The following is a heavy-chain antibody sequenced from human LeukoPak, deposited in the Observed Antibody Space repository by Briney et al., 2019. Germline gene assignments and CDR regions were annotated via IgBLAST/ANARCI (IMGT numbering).Heavy chain of an antibody. CDR1: GGTFSSYA. CDR2: IIPIFGTA. J-gene: IGHJ6*03. V-gene: IGHV1-69*05. Sequence: SVKVSCKASGGTFSSYAISWVRQAPGQGLEWMGRIIPIFGTANYAQKFQGRVTITTDESTSTAYMELSSLRSEDTAVYYCARSVVARPSAHYYYYYYMDVWGKGTTVTVSS. CDR3: ARSVVARPSAHYYYYYYMDV. D-gene: IGHD6-6*01.